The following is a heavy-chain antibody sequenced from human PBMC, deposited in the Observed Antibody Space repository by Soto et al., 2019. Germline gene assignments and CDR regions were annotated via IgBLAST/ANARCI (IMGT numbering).Heavy chain of an antibody. CDR3: TRDSSATVTSWYYYGMDV. Sequence: GGSLRLSCTASGFTFGDYAMSWFRQAPGKGLEWVGFIRSKAYGGTTEYAASVKGRFTISRDDSKSIAYLQMNSLKTEDTAVYYCTRDSSATVTSWYYYGMDVWGQGTTVTVSS. V-gene: IGHV3-49*03. D-gene: IGHD4-4*01. CDR2: IRSKAYGGTT. J-gene: IGHJ6*02. CDR1: GFTFGDYA.